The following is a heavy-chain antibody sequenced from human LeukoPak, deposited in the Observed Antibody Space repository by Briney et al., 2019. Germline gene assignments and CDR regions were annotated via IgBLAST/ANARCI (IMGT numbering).Heavy chain of an antibody. J-gene: IGHJ4*02. CDR1: GYTFTGYY. CDR3: ARGPPPDYDISTGYYTSFDY. V-gene: IGHV1-2*02. D-gene: IGHD3-9*01. Sequence: ASVKVSCKASGYTFTGYYMHWVRQAPGQGLEWMGWINPNSGGTNYAQKFQGRVTMTRDTSISTAYMELSRLRSDDTAVYYCARGPPPDYDISTGYYTSFDYWGQGTLVTVSS. CDR2: INPNSGGT.